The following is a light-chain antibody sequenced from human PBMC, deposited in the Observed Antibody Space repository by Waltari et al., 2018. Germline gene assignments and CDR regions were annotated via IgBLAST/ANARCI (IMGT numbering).Light chain of an antibody. CDR1: QIIFSN. Sequence: EVVMTQSPASLAVSLGEGVTLSCRASQIIFSNVALYQQKTGQAPQLLLYGASTRATGIPDRFSGSGSGTDFTLTISRLEPEDFAVYYCQQYGSSPITFGQGTRLEIK. V-gene: IGKV3-20*01. J-gene: IGKJ5*01. CDR3: QQYGSSPIT. CDR2: GAS.